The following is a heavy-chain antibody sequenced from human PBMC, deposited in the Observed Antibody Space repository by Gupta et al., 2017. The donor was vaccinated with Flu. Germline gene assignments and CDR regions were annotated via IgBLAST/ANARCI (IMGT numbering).Heavy chain of an antibody. Sequence: QVQLQESGPGLVTPSETLSLTCGVSGGSISTYHWDWLRQPPGKGREWIGSIISYGTPYYNPSPKSRVSMSVDTSRNRFSLKLTSVTAADTALYYCARHPRIGLIRGAIPNDAFDLWGQGTMVTVS. CDR3: ARHPRIGLIRGAIPNDAFDL. D-gene: IGHD3-10*01. CDR1: GGSISTYH. CDR2: IISYGTP. J-gene: IGHJ3*01. V-gene: IGHV4-39*01.